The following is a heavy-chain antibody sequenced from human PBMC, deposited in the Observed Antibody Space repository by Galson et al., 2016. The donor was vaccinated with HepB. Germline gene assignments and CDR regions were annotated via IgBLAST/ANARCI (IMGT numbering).Heavy chain of an antibody. V-gene: IGHV3-53*01. CDR2: IFSGGAT. Sequence: SLRLSCAVSVFSLSYSYMSWVRQTPGKGLECVATIFSGGATYYADSVKGRFTISRDDSNNLLYLDMTGLTAGDTALYYCARDADPQYYFHHGMDVWGSGTTVIVSA. CDR3: ARDADPQYYFHHGMDV. D-gene: IGHD2/OR15-2a*01. CDR1: VFSLSYSY. J-gene: IGHJ6*04.